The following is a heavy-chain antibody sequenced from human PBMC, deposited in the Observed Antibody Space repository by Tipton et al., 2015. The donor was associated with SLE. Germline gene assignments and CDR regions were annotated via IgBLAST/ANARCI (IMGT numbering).Heavy chain of an antibody. CDR1: GFTVSSNY. D-gene: IGHD6-13*01. CDR3: ARDRVGGAAAGPLYYFDY. J-gene: IGHJ4*02. V-gene: IGHV3-53*05. CDR2: IYSGGST. Sequence: SLRLSCAASGFTVSSNYMSWVRQAPGKGLEWVSVIYSGGSTYYADSVKGRFTISRDNSKNTLYLQMNSLRAEDTAVYYCARDRVGGAAAGPLYYFDYWGQGTLVTVSS.